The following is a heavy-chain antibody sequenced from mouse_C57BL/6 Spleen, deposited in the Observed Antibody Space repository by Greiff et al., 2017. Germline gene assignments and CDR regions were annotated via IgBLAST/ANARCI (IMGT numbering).Heavy chain of an antibody. CDR2: ILPSIGRT. D-gene: IGHD1-1*01. Sequence: VKLQQSGSELRSPGSSVKLSCKDFDSEVFPIAYMSWVRQKPGHGFEWIGGILPSIGRTIYGEKFEDKATLDADTLSNTAYLELNSLTSEDSAIYYCARQSYYYGSSRNYYAMDYWGQGTSVTVSS. CDR3: ARQSYYYGSSRNYYAMDY. J-gene: IGHJ4*01. V-gene: IGHV15-2*01. CDR1: DSEVFPIAY.